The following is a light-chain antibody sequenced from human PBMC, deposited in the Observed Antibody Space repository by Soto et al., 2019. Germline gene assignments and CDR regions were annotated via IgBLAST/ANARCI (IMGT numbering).Light chain of an antibody. Sequence: DIQMTQSPSALSASVVDRVTITCRASQTISDSLAWYQQKPGKAPDLLISDVSSLERGVASRFSGSGSGTEFTLTISSLQAEDVAVYYCQQYYSTPLTFGGGTKVDIK. CDR3: QQYYSTPLT. CDR2: DVS. V-gene: IGKV1-5*01. J-gene: IGKJ4*01. CDR1: QTISDS.